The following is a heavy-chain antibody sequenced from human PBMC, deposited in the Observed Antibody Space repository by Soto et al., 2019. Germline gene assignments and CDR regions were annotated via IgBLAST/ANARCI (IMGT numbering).Heavy chain of an antibody. CDR2: ISAYNGNT. D-gene: IGHD3-22*01. J-gene: IGHJ4*02. V-gene: IGHV1-18*01. Sequence: QVQLVQSGAEVKKPGASVKVSCKASGYTFTSYGISWVRQAPGQGLEWMGWISAYNGNTNYAQKLQGRVTMTTDTSTSTAYMELRSLRSDDTAAYYCARDLRRWDYDSSGPVWGGSPWGQGTLVTVSS. CDR3: ARDLRRWDYDSSGPVWGGSP. CDR1: GYTFTSYG.